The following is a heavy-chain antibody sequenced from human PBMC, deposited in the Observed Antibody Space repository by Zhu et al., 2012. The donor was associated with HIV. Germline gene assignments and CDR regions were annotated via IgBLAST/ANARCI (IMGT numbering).Heavy chain of an antibody. V-gene: IGHV3-43D*04. CDR3: AKDTNRLIVATILDY. CDR1: GFTFDDYA. CDR2: ISWDGGST. D-gene: IGHD5-12*01. Sequence: EVQLVESGGVVVQPGGSLRLSCAASGFTFDDYAMHWVRQAPGKGLEWVSLISWDGGSTYYADSVKGRFTISRDNSKNSLYLQMNSLRAEDTALYYCAKDTNRLIVATILDYWGQGTLVTVSS. J-gene: IGHJ4*02.